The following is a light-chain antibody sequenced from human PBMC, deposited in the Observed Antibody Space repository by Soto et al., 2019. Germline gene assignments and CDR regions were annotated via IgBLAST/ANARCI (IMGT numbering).Light chain of an antibody. J-gene: IGLJ1*01. CDR1: SSNIGNNY. CDR2: DNN. V-gene: IGLV1-51*01. Sequence: QSVLTQPPSVSAAPGQKVTISCSGSSSNIGNNYVSWYQQLPGTAPKLLIYDNNKRPSGIPDRFSGSKSGTSATLGITGLXTGDEADYYCGTWDSSLSAGLFGTGTKVTVL. CDR3: GTWDSSLSAGL.